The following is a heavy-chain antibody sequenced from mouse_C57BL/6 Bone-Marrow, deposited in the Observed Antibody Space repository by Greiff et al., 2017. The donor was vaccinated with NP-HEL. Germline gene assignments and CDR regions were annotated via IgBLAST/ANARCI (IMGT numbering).Heavy chain of an antibody. V-gene: IGHV14-1*01. D-gene: IGHD1-1*01. J-gene: IGHJ3*01. CDR3: TTLYGSSP. CDR2: IDPADCDT. CDR1: FFHLQASS. Sequence: EVQLQQSGAELVRPVSSVKLSCKASFFHLQASSLPWFPHIPAQGLEWLGRIDPADCDTEYAPKFQGKATMTADTSSNTAYLQLSSLTSEDTAVYYCTTLYGSSPWGQGTLVTVSA.